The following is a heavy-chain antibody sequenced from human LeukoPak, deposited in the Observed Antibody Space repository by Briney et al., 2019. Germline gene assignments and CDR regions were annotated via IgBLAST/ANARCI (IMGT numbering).Heavy chain of an antibody. J-gene: IGHJ4*02. V-gene: IGHV5-10-1*01. CDR1: GYSFTSYW. Sequence: GESLKISCKGSGYSFTSYWITWVRQMPGKGLEWMGRIDPSDSYTNYSPSFQGHVTISVDKSISTAYLQWSSLKASDTAMYYCARRDSYSWYSFDYWGQGTLVTVSS. CDR3: ARRDSYSWYSFDY. D-gene: IGHD6-13*01. CDR2: IDPSDSYT.